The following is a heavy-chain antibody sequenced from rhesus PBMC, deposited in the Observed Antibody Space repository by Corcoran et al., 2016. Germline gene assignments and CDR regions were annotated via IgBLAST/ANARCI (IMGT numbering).Heavy chain of an antibody. V-gene: IGHV3-118*01. Sequence: EVQLVESGGGLVQPGGSLRLSCAASGFTFSSSAMHWVRLAAGKGLEWVGQSKKKEYNDEEGHAASGKGRVTISRDDSKNTAYLQIKHLKTGDTAVYYCPTKGEYSYSYYWGQGVLVTVSS. D-gene: IGHD5-12*01. CDR3: PTKGEYSYSYY. CDR2: SKKKEYNDEE. J-gene: IGHJ4*01. CDR1: GFTFSSSA.